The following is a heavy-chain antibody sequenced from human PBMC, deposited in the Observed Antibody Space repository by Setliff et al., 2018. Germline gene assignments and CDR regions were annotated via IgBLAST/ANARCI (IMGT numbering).Heavy chain of an antibody. D-gene: IGHD3-3*01. V-gene: IGHV4-61*08. Sequence: SETLSLTCTVSGGSISSGGYYWSWIRQHPGKGLEWIGNIYSSGTTKYNPSLKSRVTISVDTSKRQFSLNLLSVTAADTAVYYCARMSRYSEFWSGYAEDYYSSYIDVWGTGATVTVS. CDR2: IYSSGTT. CDR3: ARMSRYSEFWSGYAEDYYSSYIDV. J-gene: IGHJ6*03. CDR1: GGSISSGGYY.